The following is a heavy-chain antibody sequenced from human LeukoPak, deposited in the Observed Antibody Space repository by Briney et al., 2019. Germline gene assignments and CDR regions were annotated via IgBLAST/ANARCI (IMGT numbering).Heavy chain of an antibody. CDR3: ARGSDFVGGWFDP. D-gene: IGHD2-21*02. CDR2: IYSGGDT. J-gene: IGHJ5*02. CDR1: GFTVSSNY. Sequence: GGSLRLSCAASGFTVSSNYMSWVRQAPGKGLEWVSVIYSGGDTYYADSVKGRFTFSRDNSKNTLYLQMNSLRAEDTAVYYCARGSDFVGGWFDPWGQGTLVTVSS. V-gene: IGHV3-53*01.